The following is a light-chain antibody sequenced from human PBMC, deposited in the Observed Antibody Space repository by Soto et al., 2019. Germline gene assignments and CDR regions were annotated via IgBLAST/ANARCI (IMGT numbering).Light chain of an antibody. Sequence: DIQMTQSPSPLSAXVXXXXXTXXRASQTISSWLAWYQQKPGKVPKLLIYKASSLERGVPSRFSGSGSGTEFTLTISSLQPDDFASYYYQQYNSYSTFGQGTRLEIK. J-gene: IGKJ5*01. V-gene: IGKV1-5*03. CDR3: QQYNSYST. CDR2: KAS. CDR1: QTISSW.